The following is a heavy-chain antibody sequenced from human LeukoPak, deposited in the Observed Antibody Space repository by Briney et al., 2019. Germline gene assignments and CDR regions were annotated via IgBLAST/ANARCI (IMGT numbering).Heavy chain of an antibody. CDR1: GFTFSSYP. CDR2: ISYDGSNK. Sequence: GGSLRLSCAASGFTFSSYPMHWVRQAPGKGLEWVTVISYDGSNKYYADSVKGRFTISRDNAKNSLFLQMNSLRAEDTAVYFCARGQYFSTTYYFDYWGQGTLVTVSS. V-gene: IGHV3-30*14. CDR3: ARGQYFSTTYYFDY. J-gene: IGHJ4*02. D-gene: IGHD2/OR15-2a*01.